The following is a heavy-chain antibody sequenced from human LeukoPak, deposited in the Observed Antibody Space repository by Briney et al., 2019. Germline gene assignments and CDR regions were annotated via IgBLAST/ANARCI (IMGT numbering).Heavy chain of an antibody. CDR2: INPSGGST. Sequence: GASVKVSCKASGYTFTSYYMHWERQAPGQGLEWMGIINPSGGSTSYAQKFQGRVTMTRDTSTSTVYMELSSLRSEDTAVYYCARGDYDSSGYYSRNPFDYWAREPWSPSPQ. CDR3: ARGDYDSSGYYSRNPFDY. CDR1: GYTFTSYY. V-gene: IGHV1-46*01. J-gene: IGHJ4*02. D-gene: IGHD3-22*01.